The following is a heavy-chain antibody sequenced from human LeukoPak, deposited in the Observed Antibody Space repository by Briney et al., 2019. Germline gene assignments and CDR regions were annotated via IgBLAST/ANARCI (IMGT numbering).Heavy chain of an antibody. CDR2: TSDSGGST. CDR1: GFTCRSYA. Sequence: GWSLTLSCAASGFTCRSYAMRWGCQAPGKGLEWVSTTSDSGGSTYYADSVKGRFTISRDNFKNTLYLQMNSLRADDTAVYYCATHSDFGSVTYRWFDPWGQGTLVIVSS. D-gene: IGHD4-17*01. CDR3: ATHSDFGSVTYRWFDP. J-gene: IGHJ5*02. V-gene: IGHV3-23*01.